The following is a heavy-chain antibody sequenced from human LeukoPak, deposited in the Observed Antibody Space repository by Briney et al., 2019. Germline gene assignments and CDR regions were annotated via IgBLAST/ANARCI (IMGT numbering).Heavy chain of an antibody. CDR1: GGSFSGYY. CDR2: INHSGST. D-gene: IGHD3-10*01. CDR3: ARQRPSYYGSGRKRWFDP. V-gene: IGHV4-34*01. J-gene: IGHJ5*02. Sequence: TPSETLSLTCAVYGGSFSGYYWSWIRQPPGKGLEWIGEINHSGSTNYNPSLKSRVTISVDTSKNQFSLKLSSVTAADTAVYYCARQRPSYYGSGRKRWFDPWSQGTLVTVSS.